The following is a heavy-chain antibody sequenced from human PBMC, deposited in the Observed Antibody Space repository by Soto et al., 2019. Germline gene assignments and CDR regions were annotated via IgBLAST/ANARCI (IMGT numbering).Heavy chain of an antibody. CDR3: AASISIFGVVPF. CDR1: GGSVSRVSYY. V-gene: IGHV4-61*01. CDR2: VYYSGRT. J-gene: IGHJ4*02. D-gene: IGHD3-3*01. Sequence: SETLSLTCNVSGGSVSRVSYYWGWIRQSPGKGLEWIGYVYYSGRTNYNPSLKSRVTISVDTSKNQFSLKLRSVTAADTAVYYCAASISIFGVVPFWGQGTLVTVSS.